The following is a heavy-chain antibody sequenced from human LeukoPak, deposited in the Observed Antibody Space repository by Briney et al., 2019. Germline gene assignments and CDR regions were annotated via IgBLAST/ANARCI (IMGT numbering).Heavy chain of an antibody. Sequence: SVKVSCKASGGTLSSYAISRVRQAPGQGLEWMGGIIPIFGTANYAQKFQGRVTITTDESTSTAYMELSRLRSDDTAVYYCARDYYYYGSGSYYKPNAPDYWGQGTLVTVSS. CDR1: GGTLSSYA. J-gene: IGHJ4*02. CDR2: IIPIFGTA. D-gene: IGHD3-10*01. CDR3: ARDYYYYGSGSYYKPNAPDY. V-gene: IGHV1-69*05.